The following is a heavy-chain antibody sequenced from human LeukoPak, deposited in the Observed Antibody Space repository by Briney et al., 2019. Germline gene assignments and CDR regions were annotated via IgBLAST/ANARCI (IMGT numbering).Heavy chain of an antibody. CDR1: GFTFSSYG. Sequence: GRSLRLSCAASGFTFSSYGMNWVRQAPGKGLEWVSYISSGGSAIYYADSVKGRFTISRDNAKNSLYLQMNSLRAEDTAVYYCARDWGGYSYGYYFDCWGQGTLVTVSS. CDR2: ISSGGSAI. V-gene: IGHV3-48*03. J-gene: IGHJ4*02. CDR3: ARDWGGYSYGYYFDC. D-gene: IGHD5-18*01.